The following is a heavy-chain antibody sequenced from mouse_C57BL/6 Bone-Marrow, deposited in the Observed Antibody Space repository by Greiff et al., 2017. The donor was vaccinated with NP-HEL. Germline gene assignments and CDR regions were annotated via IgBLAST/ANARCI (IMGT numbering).Heavy chain of an antibody. V-gene: IGHV1-55*01. CDR1: GYTFTSYW. Sequence: QVQLQQPGAELVKPGASVKMSCKASGYTFTSYWITWVKQRPGQGLEWIGDIYPGSGSTNYNEKFKSKATLTVDTSSSTAYMQLSSLTSEDSAVYYCARRGHLRLLAWFAYWGQGTLVTVSA. CDR3: ARRGHLRLLAWFAY. J-gene: IGHJ3*01. D-gene: IGHD3-2*02. CDR2: IYPGSGST.